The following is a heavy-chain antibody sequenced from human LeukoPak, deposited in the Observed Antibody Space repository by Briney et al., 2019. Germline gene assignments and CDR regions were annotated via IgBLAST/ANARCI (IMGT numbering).Heavy chain of an antibody. J-gene: IGHJ3*02. V-gene: IGHV3-43D*03. CDR1: GFTFDDYA. D-gene: IGHD2-15*01. CDR3: AREAGGYCSGGSCSRREAFDI. Sequence: GWSLTLSCAASGFTFDDYAMHWFRQAPGKGLEWVSLISWYGGSTYYADSVKGRFTISRDNSKNSLYLQMNSLRAEDTALYYCAREAGGYCSGGSCSRREAFDIWGQGTMVTVSS. CDR2: ISWYGGST.